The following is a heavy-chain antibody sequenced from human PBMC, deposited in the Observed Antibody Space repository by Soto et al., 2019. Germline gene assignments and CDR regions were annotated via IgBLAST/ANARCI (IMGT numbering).Heavy chain of an antibody. CDR3: ARDLPPVDY. CDR2: ISAYNGNT. Sequence: QIQLVQSGAEVKQPGASVKVSCKASGYTFSSYHITWVRQAPGQGLEWMGWISAYNGNTNYAQNLQGRVTMTTDPSTSTAYMELRSLRSDDTAVYYCARDLPPVDYWGQGTLVSVSS. V-gene: IGHV1-18*01. CDR1: GYTFSSYH. J-gene: IGHJ4*02.